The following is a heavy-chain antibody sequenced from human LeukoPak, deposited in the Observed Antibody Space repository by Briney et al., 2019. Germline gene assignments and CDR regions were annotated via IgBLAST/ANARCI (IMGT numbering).Heavy chain of an antibody. Sequence: SETLSLTCTVSGGSISSYYWSWIRQPPGKGLEWIGYIYFSGSTNYSPSLKSRVTISVDTSKNQFSLKLSSVTVADTAVYYCARGPRGYCRGGSCYFYYYYMDVWGQGTTVTVSS. CDR2: IYFSGST. J-gene: IGHJ6*03. D-gene: IGHD2-15*01. CDR1: GGSISSYY. CDR3: ARGPRGYCRGGSCYFYYYYMDV. V-gene: IGHV4-59*01.